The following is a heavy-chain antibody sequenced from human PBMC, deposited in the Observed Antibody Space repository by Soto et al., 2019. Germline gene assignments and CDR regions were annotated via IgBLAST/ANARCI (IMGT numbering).Heavy chain of an antibody. CDR2: FIPIFRTL. CDR1: GGIFGSHG. D-gene: IGHD3-22*01. Sequence: QVQLIQSEAAVMKPGSSVRVSCTASGGIFGSHGFSWVRQAPGQRLEWVGGFIPIFRTLTYTEKFQARVRNAADELVNTVYLDLSGLTSDDTAVYYCVRDRRIYYSDPHDEFVASDYEVWGQGTMVTVSS. V-gene: IGHV1-69*01. J-gene: IGHJ3*01. CDR3: VRDRRIYYSDPHDEFVASDYEV.